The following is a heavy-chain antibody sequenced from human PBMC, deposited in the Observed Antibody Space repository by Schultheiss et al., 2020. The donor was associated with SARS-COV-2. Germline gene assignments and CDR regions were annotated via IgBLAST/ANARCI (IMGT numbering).Heavy chain of an antibody. CDR1: GFTFSDYY. V-gene: IGHV3-11*06. CDR2: ISSRGTYT. CDR3: ARDKASSGWSPDY. Sequence: GGSLRLSCAASGFTFSDYYLSWIRQAPGKGLEWVSYISSRGTYTNYADSVKGRFTISRDNAKNSLYLQMNSLRAEDTAVYYCARDKASSGWSPDYWGQGTLVTVSS. D-gene: IGHD6-19*01. J-gene: IGHJ4*02.